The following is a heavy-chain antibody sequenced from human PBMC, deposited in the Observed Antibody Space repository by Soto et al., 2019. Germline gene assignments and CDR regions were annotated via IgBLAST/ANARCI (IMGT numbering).Heavy chain of an antibody. CDR2: TDYSGST. CDR1: GASIFSGDFY. CDR3: VSDHQWLLMDV. D-gene: IGHD6-19*01. J-gene: IGHJ6*02. V-gene: IGHV4-30-4*01. Sequence: QVQLQESGPGLVTPSQTLSLTCTVSGASIFSGDFYWTWIRQPPGEGLEWIGYTDYSGSTYYNPSLMNRVTISIDTSKNQFSLKLRSVTAADTAVYYCVSDHQWLLMDVWGQGTTVTVSS.